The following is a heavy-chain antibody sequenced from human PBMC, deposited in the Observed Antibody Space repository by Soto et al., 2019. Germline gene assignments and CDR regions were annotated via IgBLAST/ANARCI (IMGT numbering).Heavy chain of an antibody. CDR3: ATAGGPTRIGELSVNFDY. CDR1: GYTLTELS. CDR2: FDPEDGET. D-gene: IGHD3-10*01. Sequence: ASVKVSCKGSGYTLTELSMHWVRQAPGKGLEWMGGFDPEDGETIYAQKFQGRVTMTEDTSTDTAYMELSSLRSEDTAVYYCATAGGPTRIGELSVNFDYWGQGTLVTVSS. J-gene: IGHJ4*02. V-gene: IGHV1-24*01.